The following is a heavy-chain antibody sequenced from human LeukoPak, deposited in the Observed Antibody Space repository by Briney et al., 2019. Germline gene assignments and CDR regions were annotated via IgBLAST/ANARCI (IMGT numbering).Heavy chain of an antibody. CDR2: ISYDGSNK. D-gene: IGHD1-26*01. Sequence: PGGSLRLSCAASGFTFSSYAMHRVRQAPGKGLEWVAVISYDGSNKYYADSVKGRFTISRDNSRNTLYLQMNSLRAEDTAVYYCARDHRGGVGSSRWFDYWGQGTLVTVSS. V-gene: IGHV3-30*04. CDR1: GFTFSSYA. J-gene: IGHJ4*02. CDR3: ARDHRGGVGSSRWFDY.